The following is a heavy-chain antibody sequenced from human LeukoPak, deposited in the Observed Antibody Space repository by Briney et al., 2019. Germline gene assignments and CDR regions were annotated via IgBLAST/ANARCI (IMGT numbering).Heavy chain of an antibody. CDR2: ISGSGGST. CDR1: GFTFSSYA. V-gene: IGHV3-23*01. J-gene: IGHJ4*02. Sequence: PGGSLRLSCAASGFTFSSYAMSWVRQAPGKGLEWVSAISGSGGSTYYADSVKGRFTISRDNSKYTLFLQMSGLRPEDTAVYYCASDFNALTTFWGQGVLVTVSS. CDR3: ASDFNALTTF. D-gene: IGHD4-17*01.